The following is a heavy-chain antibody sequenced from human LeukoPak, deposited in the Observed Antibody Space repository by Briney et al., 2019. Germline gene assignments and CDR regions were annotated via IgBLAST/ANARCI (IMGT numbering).Heavy chain of an antibody. CDR3: AKARCTSCYTDNY. CDR2: ISSSGGST. Sequence: GGSLRLSCAASGFTFSSYAMRWVRKAPGKGLEWVSAISSSGGSTYYADSVKGRFTISRDNSENTLYLQMNSLRAEDTAVYYCAKARCTSCYTDNYWGQGTLVTVSS. D-gene: IGHD2-2*02. V-gene: IGHV3-23*01. J-gene: IGHJ4*02. CDR1: GFTFSSYA.